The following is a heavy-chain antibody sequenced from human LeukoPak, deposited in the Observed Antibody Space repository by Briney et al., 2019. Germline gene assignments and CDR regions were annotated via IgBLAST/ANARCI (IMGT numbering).Heavy chain of an antibody. CDR3: ATTNLYSSSTSCYMAFDY. CDR1: GYTFTSYD. V-gene: IGHV1-8*01. Sequence: ASVKVSCKASGYTFTSYDINWVRQAPGQGLEWMGWMNSNSGNTGYAQKFQGRVTMTRNTSISTAYMELSSLRSEDTAVYYCATTNLYSSSTSCYMAFDYWGQGTLVTVSS. D-gene: IGHD2-2*02. J-gene: IGHJ4*02. CDR2: MNSNSGNT.